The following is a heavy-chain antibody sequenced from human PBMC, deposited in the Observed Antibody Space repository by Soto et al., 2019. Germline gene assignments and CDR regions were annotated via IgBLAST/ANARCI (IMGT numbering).Heavy chain of an antibody. CDR1: GFTFSSYS. Sequence: EVQLVESGGGLVQPGGSLRLSCAASGFTFSSYSMNWVRQAPGKGLEWVSYITSRSSSIYYADSVKGRFTISRDNANNSLYLQMNSLRDEDTAVYYCASDLARGHWGQGTLVTVSS. J-gene: IGHJ4*02. CDR2: ITSRSSSI. D-gene: IGHD3-16*01. CDR3: ASDLARGH. V-gene: IGHV3-48*02.